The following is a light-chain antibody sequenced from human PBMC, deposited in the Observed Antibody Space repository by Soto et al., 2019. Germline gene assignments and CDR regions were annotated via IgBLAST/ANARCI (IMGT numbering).Light chain of an antibody. CDR3: QQYSTYPYI. Sequence: DIQITQSPSTLSASVGDRVTITCRASQSINRWLAWYQQKPGKPPKILIYKASTLESGVPSRFRGGGIGTEFSLSISSLQPDDFETYYCQQYSTYPYIFGQGTKVDIK. V-gene: IGKV1-5*03. CDR1: QSINRW. CDR2: KAS. J-gene: IGKJ2*01.